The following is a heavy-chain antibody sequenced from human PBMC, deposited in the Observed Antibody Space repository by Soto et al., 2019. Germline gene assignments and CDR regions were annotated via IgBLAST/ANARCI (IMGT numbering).Heavy chain of an antibody. CDR3: TTLNMYYDFWSGYYTDY. J-gene: IGHJ4*02. D-gene: IGHD3-3*01. Sequence: PGGSLRLSCAASGFTFSNAWMSWVRQAPGKGLEWVGRIKSKTDGGTTDYAAPVKGRFTISRDDSKNTLYLQMNSLKTEDTAVYYCTTLNMYYDFWSGYYTDYWGQGTLVTVSS. CDR2: IKSKTDGGTT. V-gene: IGHV3-15*01. CDR1: GFTFSNAW.